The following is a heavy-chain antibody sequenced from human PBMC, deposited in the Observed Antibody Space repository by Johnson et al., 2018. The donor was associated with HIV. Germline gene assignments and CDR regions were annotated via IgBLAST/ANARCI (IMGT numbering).Heavy chain of an antibody. J-gene: IGHJ3*02. CDR2: ISGNGGRT. V-gene: IGHV3-20*04. D-gene: IGHD2-21*01. Sequence: VQVVESGGGLVQPGGSLRLSCAASGFTFSSYAMSWVRQAPGKGLEWVSVISGNGGRTGYADSVKGRFTISRDNAKNSLYLQMNSLRAEDTALYYCARVVVVIAIGGTDAFDIWGQGTMVTVSS. CDR1: GFTFSSYA. CDR3: ARVVVVIAIGGTDAFDI.